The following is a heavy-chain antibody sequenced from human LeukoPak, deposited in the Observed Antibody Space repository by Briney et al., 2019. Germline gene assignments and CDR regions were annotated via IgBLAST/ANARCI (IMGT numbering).Heavy chain of an antibody. V-gene: IGHV1-69*05. CDR3: ARAYCGGDCYPFFDY. D-gene: IGHD2-21*02. J-gene: IGHJ4*02. Sequence: SVKVSCKASGGTFSSYAISWVRQAPGQGLEWIGRIILIFGTANYAQKFEGRVTITTDESTSTAYMEPSSLRSEDTAVYYCARAYCGGDCYPFFDYWGQGNLVTVSS. CDR1: GGTFSSYA. CDR2: IILIFGTA.